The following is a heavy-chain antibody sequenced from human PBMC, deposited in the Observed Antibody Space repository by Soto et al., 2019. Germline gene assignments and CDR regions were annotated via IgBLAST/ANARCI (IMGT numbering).Heavy chain of an antibody. CDR3: AKADYSYSWAPGDY. Sequence: GGSLRLSCAASEFTFSSYAMNWVRQAPGKGLEWVSSISGSGDTTYYADSVKGRFTISRDNSKNTLYLQMNSLRVEDTALYYCAKADYSYSWAPGDYWGQGTLVTVSS. J-gene: IGHJ4*02. D-gene: IGHD6-13*01. V-gene: IGHV3-23*01. CDR2: ISGSGDTT. CDR1: EFTFSSYA.